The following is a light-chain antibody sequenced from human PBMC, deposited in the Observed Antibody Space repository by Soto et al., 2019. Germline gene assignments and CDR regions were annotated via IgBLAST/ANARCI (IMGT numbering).Light chain of an antibody. J-gene: IGKJ3*01. CDR1: QSIISTS. CDR3: QQYGSSPFT. CDR2: GAS. V-gene: IGKV3-20*01. Sequence: EIVLTQSPGTLSLSPGERATLSCRASQSIISTSLAWYQQKPGQAPRLLMFGASSRATDIPDRFSGSGSGTDFTLTISRLEPDDFAVYYCQQYGSSPFTFGPGTKVDI.